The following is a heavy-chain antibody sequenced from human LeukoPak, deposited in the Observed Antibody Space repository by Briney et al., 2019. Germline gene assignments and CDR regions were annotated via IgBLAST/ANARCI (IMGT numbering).Heavy chain of an antibody. CDR1: GFTFSDYY. V-gene: IGHV3-11*01. CDR2: ISSSGNII. J-gene: IGHJ4*02. Sequence: SGGSLRLSCAASGFTFSDYYMSWIRQAPGKGLEWVPYISSSGNIIYYADSVKGRFTISRDNAKNSLYLQMNSLRAEDTAVYYCARRRYNWNAIDYWGQGTLVTVSS. CDR3: ARRRYNWNAIDY. D-gene: IGHD1-20*01.